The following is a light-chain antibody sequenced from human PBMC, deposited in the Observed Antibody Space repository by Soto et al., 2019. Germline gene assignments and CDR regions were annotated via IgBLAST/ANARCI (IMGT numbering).Light chain of an antibody. CDR2: GAS. V-gene: IGKV1-39*01. CDR1: ESISAY. Sequence: DIQMTQSPSSLSASVGDRVTITCRASESISAYLNWYQEVSGKAPKLLIYGASSLHSGVPSRFSGSGSGTDFTLTISSLQPEDVATYYCQQNFITPFTFGPGTRVEIK. J-gene: IGKJ3*01. CDR3: QQNFITPFT.